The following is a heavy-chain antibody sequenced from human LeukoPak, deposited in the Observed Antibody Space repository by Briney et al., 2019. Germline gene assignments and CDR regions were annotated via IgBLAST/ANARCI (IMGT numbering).Heavy chain of an antibody. V-gene: IGHV1-69*04. D-gene: IGHD6-13*01. CDR3: ARSTGYSSSVGDY. Sequence: SVKVSCKAPGGTFSSYAISWVRQAPGQGLEWMGRIIPILGIANYAQKFQGRVTITADKSTSTAYMELSSLRSEDTAVYYCARSTGYSSSVGDYWGQGTLVTVSS. CDR2: IIPILGIA. J-gene: IGHJ4*02. CDR1: GGTFSSYA.